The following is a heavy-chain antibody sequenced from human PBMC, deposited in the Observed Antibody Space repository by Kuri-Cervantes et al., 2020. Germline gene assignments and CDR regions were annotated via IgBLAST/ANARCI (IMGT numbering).Heavy chain of an antibody. CDR2: IYPGDSDT. V-gene: IGHV5-51*01. Sequence: KVSCKGSGYSFTNFWIGWVRQMPGKGLEWMGIIYPGDSDTRYSPSFQGQVTISADKSISTAYLQWRNLKASDTAIYYCVRVLGLEEYNWFDPWGQGTLVTVSS. D-gene: IGHD3-10*01. CDR3: VRVLGLEEYNWFDP. CDR1: GYSFTNFW. J-gene: IGHJ5*02.